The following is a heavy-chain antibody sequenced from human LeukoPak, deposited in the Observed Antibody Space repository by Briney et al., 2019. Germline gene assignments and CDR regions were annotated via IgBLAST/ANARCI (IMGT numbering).Heavy chain of an antibody. D-gene: IGHD1-26*01. CDR3: ARDGGGRTPY. CDR1: GFTFSSYS. V-gene: IGHV3-21*01. CDR2: ISSSSSYI. J-gene: IGHJ4*02. Sequence: GGSLRLSCAASGFTFSSYSMNWVRQAPGKGLEWVSSISSSSSYIYYANSVKGRFTISRDNAKNSLYLQMNSLRAEDTAVYYCARDGGGRTPYWGQGTLVTVSS.